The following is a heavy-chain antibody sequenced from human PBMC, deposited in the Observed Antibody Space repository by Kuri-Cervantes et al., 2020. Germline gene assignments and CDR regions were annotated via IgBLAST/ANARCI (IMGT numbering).Heavy chain of an antibody. CDR2: IKQDGSEK. CDR3: ARGLVVVTAKDYFDY. CDR1: GFTFSTYW. D-gene: IGHD2-21*02. Sequence: GESLKISCAASGFTFSTYWMSWVCQAPGKGLEWVANIKQDGSEKYYLDSVRGRFTISRDNANNSLFLQMSSLRAEDTAVYYCARGLVVVTAKDYFDYWGQGTLVTVSS. J-gene: IGHJ4*02. V-gene: IGHV3-7*01.